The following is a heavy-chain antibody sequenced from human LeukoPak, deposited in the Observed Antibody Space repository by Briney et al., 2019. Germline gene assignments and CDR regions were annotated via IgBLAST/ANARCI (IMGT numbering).Heavy chain of an antibody. D-gene: IGHD3-22*01. Sequence: GGSLRPSCAASGFSFSSHGTHWVRQAPGKGLEWVALIWFDGSQIYYSDSVKGRFTISRDNSKNTLYLQMNSLSAEDTAMYYCAGWNGADSSGSYFVWGQGTMVTVSS. V-gene: IGHV3-33*01. CDR3: AGWNGADSSGSYFV. CDR2: IWFDGSQI. CDR1: GFSFSSHG. J-gene: IGHJ3*01.